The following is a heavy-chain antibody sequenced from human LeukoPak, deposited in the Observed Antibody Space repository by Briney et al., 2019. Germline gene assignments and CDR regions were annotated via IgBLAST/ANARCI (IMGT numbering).Heavy chain of an antibody. CDR1: GYSFTDYY. J-gene: IGHJ5*02. CDR2: INPNSGGT. D-gene: IGHD2-21*01. V-gene: IGHV1-2*02. Sequence: GASVMVPCKTSGYSFTDYYIHWGRQAPGQGLEWMGWINPNSGGTSSAQKFQGRVTMTRDTSITTVYMEMSWLTSDDTAIYYCARADRLHGGPYLIGPWGQGTLVTVSS. CDR3: ARADRLHGGPYLIGP.